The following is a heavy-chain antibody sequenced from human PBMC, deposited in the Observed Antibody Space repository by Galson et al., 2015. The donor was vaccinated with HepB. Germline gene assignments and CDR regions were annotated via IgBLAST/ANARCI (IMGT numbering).Heavy chain of an antibody. V-gene: IGHV3-30*18. Sequence: SLRLSCAASGFTFSSYGMHWVRQAPGKGLEWVAAISYDGSNKYYADSVKGRFTISRDNSKNTLYLQMNSLRAEDTAVYYCAKETPEGVARLRLGELSSPNDYWGQGTLVTVSS. CDR3: AKETPEGVARLRLGELSSPNDY. CDR2: ISYDGSNK. CDR1: GFTFSSYG. D-gene: IGHD3-16*02. J-gene: IGHJ4*02.